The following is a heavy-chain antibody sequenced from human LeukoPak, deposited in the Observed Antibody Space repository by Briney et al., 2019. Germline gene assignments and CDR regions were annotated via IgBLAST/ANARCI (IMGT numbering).Heavy chain of an antibody. D-gene: IGHD1-26*01. Sequence: GXXLRLSCAASGFTFSSSAMNWVRQAPGKGLEWVSAISISGGDTYYAESVKGRFTISRDNSKNTLYLRMNSLRAEDTAVYFCANPEWGTYLVGFDYWGQGTLVTVFS. CDR3: ANPEWGTYLVGFDY. CDR2: ISISGGDT. V-gene: IGHV3-23*01. J-gene: IGHJ4*02. CDR1: GFTFSSSA.